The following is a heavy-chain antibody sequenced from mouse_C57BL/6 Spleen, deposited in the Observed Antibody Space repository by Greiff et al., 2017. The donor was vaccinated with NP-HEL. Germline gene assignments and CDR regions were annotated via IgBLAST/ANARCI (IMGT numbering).Heavy chain of an antibody. V-gene: IGHV1-18*01. D-gene: IGHD1-2*01. CDR3: ARTALLGCAY. CDR2: INPTNGGT. J-gene: IGHJ3*01. Sequence: VQLQQSGPELVKPGASVKIPCKASGYTFTDYNMDWVKQSPGKSLEWIGDINPTNGGTIYNQKFKGKATLTVDKSSSTAYMELRSLTSEDTAVYYCARTALLGCAYWGQGTLVTVSA. CDR1: GYTFTDYN.